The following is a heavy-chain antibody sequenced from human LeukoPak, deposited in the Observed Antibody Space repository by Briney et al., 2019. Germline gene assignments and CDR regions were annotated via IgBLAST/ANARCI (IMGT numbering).Heavy chain of an antibody. Sequence: SETLSLTCSVSGGSISSSYWSWIRQAPGKGLEWIGQIYYSGSTNYNPSLKSRVTTSVDTSKNQFSLKLSSVTAADTAVYYCAREGMIATGREPAEIWGQGTMVTVSS. CDR2: IYYSGST. CDR3: AREGMIATGREPAEI. CDR1: GGSISSSY. V-gene: IGHV4-59*01. J-gene: IGHJ3*02. D-gene: IGHD3-22*01.